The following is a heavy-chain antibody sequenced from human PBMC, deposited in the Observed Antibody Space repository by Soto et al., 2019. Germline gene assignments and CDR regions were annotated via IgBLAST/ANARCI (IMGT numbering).Heavy chain of an antibody. CDR3: ARMATFGSLNWFDP. V-gene: IGHV1-8*01. CDR1: GYSFTNND. D-gene: IGHD3-16*01. CDR2: MNPGSGDT. Sequence: ASVKVSCKASGYSFTNNDVTWVRQATGQGLEWMGWMNPGSGDTGYAQKFQGRVTMTRDISIATAYMELSSLRSDDTAIYYCARMATFGSLNWFDPWGKGTLVTVSS. J-gene: IGHJ5*02.